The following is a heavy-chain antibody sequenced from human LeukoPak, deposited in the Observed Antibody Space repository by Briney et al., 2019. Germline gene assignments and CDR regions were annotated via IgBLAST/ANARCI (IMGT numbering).Heavy chain of an antibody. D-gene: IGHD5-24*01. CDR1: GGSISSYY. Sequence: HSSETLSLTCTVSGGSISSYYWSWIRQPPGKGLEWVSAISGSGGSTYYADSVKGRFTISRDNSKNTLYLQMNSLRAEDTAVYYCAKDREMAITLADYFDYWGQGTLVTVSS. CDR2: ISGSGGST. CDR3: AKDREMAITLADYFDY. V-gene: IGHV3-23*01. J-gene: IGHJ4*02.